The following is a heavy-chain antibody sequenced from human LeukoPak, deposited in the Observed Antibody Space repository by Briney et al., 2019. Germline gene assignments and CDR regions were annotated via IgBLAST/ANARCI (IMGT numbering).Heavy chain of an antibody. Sequence: ASQKVSCKASGYSFTGYYLHWVRQAPGQGLEWMGRINPNNGVTTYAQKFQDRVTMTRDTSISTAYMELSRLTSDDSAVYYCARGHDNWFDPWGQGTLVIVSS. V-gene: IGHV1-2*06. CDR2: INPNNGVT. CDR1: GYSFTGYY. J-gene: IGHJ5*02. CDR3: ARGHDNWFDP.